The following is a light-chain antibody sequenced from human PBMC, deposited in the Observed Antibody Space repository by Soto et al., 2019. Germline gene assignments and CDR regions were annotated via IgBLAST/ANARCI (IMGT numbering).Light chain of an antibody. V-gene: IGKV3-20*01. CDR3: QQYGSSPP. CDR2: GAS. Sequence: EIVLTQSPGTLSLSPGERATLSCRASQSVSSSYLAWYQQKPGQAPRLLIYGASSRATGIPDRFSGSGSGTDFTLTISRLEPEDCAVYYCQQYGSSPPFGGGTKVEIK. CDR1: QSVSSSY. J-gene: IGKJ4*01.